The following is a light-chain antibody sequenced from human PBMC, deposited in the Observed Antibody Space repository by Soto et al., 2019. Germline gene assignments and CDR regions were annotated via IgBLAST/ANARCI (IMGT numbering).Light chain of an antibody. Sequence: QSVLTQPASVSGSPGQSVTISCTGTSXDIGPYNYVSRYQQHPGKAPRLLIYDVTNRPSGVSDRFSGSKSGRTASLTISGLQAEDEADNYCSSYTSIIAVVFGGGTKLTVL. CDR3: SSYTSIIAVV. J-gene: IGLJ2*01. V-gene: IGLV2-14*03. CDR1: SXDIGPYNY. CDR2: DVT.